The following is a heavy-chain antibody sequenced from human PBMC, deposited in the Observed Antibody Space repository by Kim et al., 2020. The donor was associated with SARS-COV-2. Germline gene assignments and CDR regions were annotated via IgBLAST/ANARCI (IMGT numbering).Heavy chain of an antibody. Sequence: ASVKVSCKASGYTFTSYAMNWVRQAPGQGLEWMGWINTNTGNPTYAQGFTGRFVFSLDTSVSTAYLQISSLKAEDTAVYYCAREIYGSESNYYYGMDVWGQGTTVTVSS. CDR3: AREIYGSESNYYYGMDV. J-gene: IGHJ6*02. D-gene: IGHD3-10*01. CDR1: GYTFTSYA. CDR2: INTNTGNP. V-gene: IGHV7-4-1*02.